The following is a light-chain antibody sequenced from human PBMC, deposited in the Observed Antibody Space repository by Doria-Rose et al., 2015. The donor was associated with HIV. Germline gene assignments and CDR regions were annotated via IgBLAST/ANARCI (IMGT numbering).Light chain of an antibody. Sequence: SFFPPPPSFSFSPFHMFTLSFSFIISNIGSGYYFHFSHPLPFTSPHLLIYGYNYRPSGVPDRFSGSKSGTSASLAITGLQAEDEADYYCQSYDGSLTGYVVFGGGTKVTVL. V-gene: IGLV1-40*02. CDR2: GYN. J-gene: IGLJ2*01. CDR3: QSYDGSLTGYVV. CDR1: ISNIGSGYY.